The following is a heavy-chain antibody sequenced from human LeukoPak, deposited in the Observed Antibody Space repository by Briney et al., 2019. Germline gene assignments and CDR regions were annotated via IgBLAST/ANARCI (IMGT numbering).Heavy chain of an antibody. CDR3: AKDMNFLGSSSEAFDI. Sequence: PGGSLRLSCAASGFTFDDYAMHWVRQAPGKGLEWVSGISWNSGSIGYANSVKGRFTISRDNAKNSLYLQMNSLRAEDTALYYCAKDMNFLGSSSEAFDIWGQGTMVTVSS. CDR2: ISWNSGSI. D-gene: IGHD6-13*01. V-gene: IGHV3-9*01. CDR1: GFTFDDYA. J-gene: IGHJ3*02.